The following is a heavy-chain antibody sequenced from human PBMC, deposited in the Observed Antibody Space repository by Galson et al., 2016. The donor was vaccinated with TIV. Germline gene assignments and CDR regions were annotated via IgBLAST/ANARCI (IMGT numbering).Heavy chain of an antibody. CDR3: AKFISGLYGMDV. J-gene: IGHJ6*02. V-gene: IGHV4-4*02. Sequence: ETLSLTCTVSGDSITSINWCAWVRQPPGKGLEWIGEIHQSGTTNYNPSLKSRVTMSVDKSKNQVSLKVNSVPAADTAVYYCAKFISGLYGMDVWGQGTTVTVSS. D-gene: IGHD2/OR15-2a*01. CDR1: GDSITSINW. CDR2: IHQSGTT.